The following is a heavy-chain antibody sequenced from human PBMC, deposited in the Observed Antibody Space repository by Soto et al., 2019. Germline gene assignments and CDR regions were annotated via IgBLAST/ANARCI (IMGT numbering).Heavy chain of an antibody. CDR1: GLICSSYD. V-gene: IGHV3-23*01. CDR3: AKATATGGGAFDI. J-gene: IGHJ3*02. Sequence: PGGSLRLSCAASGLICSSYDMSWVRQAPGKGLEWVSTILVDGRTFYVDSAKGRFTISRDSSQNTVYLQMNSLTAGDTALYYCAKATATGGGAFDICGQGTMVTVSS. D-gene: IGHD2-8*02. CDR2: ILVDGRT.